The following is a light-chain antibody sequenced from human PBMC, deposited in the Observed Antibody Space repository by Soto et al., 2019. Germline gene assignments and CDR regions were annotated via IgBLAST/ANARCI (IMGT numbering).Light chain of an antibody. V-gene: IGKV1-9*01. Sequence: IQLTQSPSSLSASVGDRVTITCRASEGISGRLAWYQRKPGKVPTLLISPASSFQSGVPSRFSGSASGTDFSITITSLQPEDFATYYCLQLYRYPLTFGGGTTVDIK. CDR3: LQLYRYPLT. CDR1: EGISGR. CDR2: PAS. J-gene: IGKJ4*01.